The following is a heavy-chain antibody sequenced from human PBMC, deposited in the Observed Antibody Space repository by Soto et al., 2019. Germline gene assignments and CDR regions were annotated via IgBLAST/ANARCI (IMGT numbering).Heavy chain of an antibody. CDR1: GYSFTRYA. D-gene: IGHD3-16*01. CDR3: AMVDVYVTPSPQDV. V-gene: IGHV1-18*01. Sequence: QVQLVQSRAEVKNPGASVKVSCKASGYSFTRYAIAWARQAPGQGLEWMGWINTYNGNTNYAQNLQGRVTLTTDTSTSIAYMELTSLRSNDTAIYYCAMVDVYVTPSPQDVWGQGTTVIVSS. J-gene: IGHJ6*02. CDR2: INTYNGNT.